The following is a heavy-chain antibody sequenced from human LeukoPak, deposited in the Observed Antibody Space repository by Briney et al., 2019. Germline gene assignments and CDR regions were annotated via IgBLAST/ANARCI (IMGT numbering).Heavy chain of an antibody. D-gene: IGHD3-10*01. CDR2: IYYSGRT. J-gene: IGHJ6*03. Sequence: SETLSLTCTVSGCSIGRYSYYWVWLRQPPGKGLVWIGNIYYSGRTYFNTFLKSRVTISVDTSKNQFSLRLSAVTTADTAVYYCASVRRGFGESSKYYSYYYMDVWGNGTTVTISS. CDR3: ASVRRGFGESSKYYSYYYMDV. CDR1: GCSIGRYSYY. V-gene: IGHV4-39*01.